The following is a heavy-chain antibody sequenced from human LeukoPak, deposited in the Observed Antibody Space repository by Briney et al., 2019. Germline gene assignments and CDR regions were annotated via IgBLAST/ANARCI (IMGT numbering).Heavy chain of an antibody. J-gene: IGHJ4*02. CDR2: INPNSGGT. D-gene: IGHD3-22*01. CDR3: ARVDDRGHYYDSSGPRKLFDY. V-gene: IGHV1-2*02. Sequence: ASVKVSCTASGYTFTGYYMHWVRQAPGQGLEWVGWINPNSGGTNYAQKFQGRVTMTRDTSIRTAYMELSRLRSDDTAVYYCARVDDRGHYYDSSGPRKLFDYWGQGTLVTVSS. CDR1: GYTFTGYY.